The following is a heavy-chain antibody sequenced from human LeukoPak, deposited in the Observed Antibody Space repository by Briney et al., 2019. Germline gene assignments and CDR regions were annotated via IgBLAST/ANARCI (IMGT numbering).Heavy chain of an antibody. CDR2: IFHSGTT. Sequence: PSETLSLTCAVPGGSISSRFYSWGWIRQPPGKGLEWIGSIFHSGTTYYNSSLKSRATMSVDTSQNHLSLQLSSVSAADTAVYYCARGTGTTGDFDCWGQGTLVAVSS. D-gene: IGHD1-7*01. CDR1: GGSISSRFYS. J-gene: IGHJ4*02. V-gene: IGHV4-39*02. CDR3: ARGTGTTGDFDC.